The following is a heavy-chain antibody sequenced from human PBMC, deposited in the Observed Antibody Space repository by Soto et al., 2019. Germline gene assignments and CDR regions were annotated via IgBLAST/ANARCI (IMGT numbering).Heavy chain of an antibody. CDR1: GGSISSYY. J-gene: IGHJ4*02. Sequence: SETLSLTCTVSGGSISSYYWSWIRQPPGKGLEWIGYIYYSGSTNYNPSLKSRVTISVDTSKNQFSLKLSSVTAADTAVYYCATYSSGGFDYWGQGTLVTVSS. D-gene: IGHD6-19*01. V-gene: IGHV4-59*01. CDR2: IYYSGST. CDR3: ATYSSGGFDY.